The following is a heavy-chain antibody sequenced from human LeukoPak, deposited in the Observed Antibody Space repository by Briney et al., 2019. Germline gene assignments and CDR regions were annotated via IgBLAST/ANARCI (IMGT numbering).Heavy chain of an antibody. CDR2: IKQDGSEK. Sequence: GGSLRLSCAASGFTFSSYWMSWVRQAPGKGLEWVANIKQDGSEKYYVDSVKGRFTISRDNAKNSLHLQMNSLRAEDTAVYYCARSAQRYLDAFDIWGQGTMVTVSS. D-gene: IGHD1-1*01. V-gene: IGHV3-7*01. J-gene: IGHJ3*02. CDR1: GFTFSSYW. CDR3: ARSAQRYLDAFDI.